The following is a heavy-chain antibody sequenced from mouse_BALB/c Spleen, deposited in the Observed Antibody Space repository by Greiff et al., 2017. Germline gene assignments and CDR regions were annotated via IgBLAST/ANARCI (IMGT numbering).Heavy chain of an antibody. CDR1: GFTFSSYA. Sequence: EVQVVESGGGLVKPGGSLKLSCAASGFTFSSYAMSWVRQTPEKRLEWVATISSGGSYTYYPDSVKGRFTISRDNAKNTLYLQMSSLRSEDTAMYYCARGDRYAWFAYWGQGTLVTVSA. CDR2: ISSGGSYT. CDR3: ARGDRYAWFAY. J-gene: IGHJ3*01. D-gene: IGHD2-14*01. V-gene: IGHV5-9-3*01.